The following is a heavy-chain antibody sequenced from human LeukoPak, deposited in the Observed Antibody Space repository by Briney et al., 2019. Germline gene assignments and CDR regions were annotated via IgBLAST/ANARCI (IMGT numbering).Heavy chain of an antibody. Sequence: ASVKVSCKASGYTFTSYYMHWVRQAPGQGLEWMGIINPSGGSTSYAQKFQGRVTMTTDTSTSTAYMELRSLRSDDTAVYYCASGGVAATMYYFQHWGQGTLVTVSS. CDR2: INPSGGST. V-gene: IGHV1-46*01. CDR1: GYTFTSYY. CDR3: ASGGVAATMYYFQH. J-gene: IGHJ1*01. D-gene: IGHD2-15*01.